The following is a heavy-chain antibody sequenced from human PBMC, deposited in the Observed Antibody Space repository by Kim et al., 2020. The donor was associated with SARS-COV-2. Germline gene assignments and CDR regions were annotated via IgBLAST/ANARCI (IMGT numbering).Heavy chain of an antibody. CDR1: GFTFTKVW. CDR3: TTDYERIGGLCDGETCYPASL. Sequence: GGSLRLSCAASGFTFTKVWLSWVRQAPGKGLEWVGRIRSKADGGTADYVAPVKGRFTISRDDSKNTLYLQMNGLRAEDTAFYHCTTDYERIGGLCDGETCYPASLWGQGTLVTVSS. V-gene: IGHV3-15*01. CDR2: IRSKADGGTA. D-gene: IGHD2-21*01. J-gene: IGHJ4*02.